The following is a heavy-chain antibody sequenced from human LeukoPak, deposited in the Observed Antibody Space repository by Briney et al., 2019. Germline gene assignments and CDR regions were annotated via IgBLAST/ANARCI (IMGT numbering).Heavy chain of an antibody. CDR1: GFSLSSYA. Sequence: PPGGSLRLSCAASGFSLSSYAMSWVRQAPGKGPEWVSVISGSSGSTYYADSVKGRFTISRDNSKNTLYLQMNSLRAEDTAVYYCAKVKGRSYDFWSGYYEYYFDYWGQGTLVTVSS. CDR2: ISGSSGST. J-gene: IGHJ4*02. CDR3: AKVKGRSYDFWSGYYEYYFDY. V-gene: IGHV3-23*01. D-gene: IGHD3-3*01.